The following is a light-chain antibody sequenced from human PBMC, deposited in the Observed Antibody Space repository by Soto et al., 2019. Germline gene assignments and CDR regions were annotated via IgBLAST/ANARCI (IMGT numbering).Light chain of an antibody. Sequence: QSVLSQPRSVSLSPGQSVTISCTGTSSDVGGYKYVSLYQQKPGKAPKLIIYGVSRWPSGVPNRFSGSKSGNRASLTISGLQAADEGDYYCCSYAGGPEVFGTGPKVTVL. CDR2: GVS. V-gene: IGLV2-11*01. CDR1: SSDVGGYKY. CDR3: CSYAGGPEV. J-gene: IGLJ1*01.